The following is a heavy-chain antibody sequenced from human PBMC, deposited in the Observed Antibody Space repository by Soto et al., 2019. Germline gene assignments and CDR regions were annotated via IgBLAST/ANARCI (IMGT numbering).Heavy chain of an antibody. CDR2: FDPEDGET. J-gene: IGHJ5*02. CDR3: ATLYGSGSYRRFDP. V-gene: IGHV1-24*01. Sequence: VSVKVSCKVSGYTLTELSMHWVRQAPGKGLEWMGGFDPEDGETIYAQKFQGRVTMTEDTSTDAAYMELSSLRSEDTAVYYCATLYGSGSYRRFDPWGQGTLVTVSS. D-gene: IGHD3-10*01. CDR1: GYTLTELS.